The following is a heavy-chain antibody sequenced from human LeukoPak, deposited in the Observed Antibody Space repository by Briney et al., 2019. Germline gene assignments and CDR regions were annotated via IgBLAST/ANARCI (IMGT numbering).Heavy chain of an antibody. D-gene: IGHD6-19*01. CDR3: ARGGGVAGTPYNPYDY. CDR1: GVSFSGYY. J-gene: IGHJ4*02. Sequence: NPSETLSLTCAVYGVSFSGYYWSWIRQPPGKGLEWIGEINHSGSTNYNPSLKSRVTISVDTSKNQFSLKLSSVTAADTAVYYCARGGGVAGTPYNPYDYWGQGTLVTVSS. CDR2: INHSGST. V-gene: IGHV4-34*01.